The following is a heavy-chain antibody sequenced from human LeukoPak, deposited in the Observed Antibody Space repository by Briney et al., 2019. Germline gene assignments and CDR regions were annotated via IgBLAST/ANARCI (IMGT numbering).Heavy chain of an antibody. D-gene: IGHD6-25*01. J-gene: IGHJ6*02. CDR2: LSLDGSTE. CDR1: GFTFSSFA. CDR3: ARGFSSGWRTNTNYYYGMDV. V-gene: IGHV3-30-3*01. Sequence: GGSLRLSCAASGFTFSSFAMHWVRQAPGKGLEWVALLSLDGSTENYADSVKGRFTISRDNSKNTVFLQMNNLGPDDTAVYFCARGFSSGWRTNTNYYYGMDVWGQGTTVTVSS.